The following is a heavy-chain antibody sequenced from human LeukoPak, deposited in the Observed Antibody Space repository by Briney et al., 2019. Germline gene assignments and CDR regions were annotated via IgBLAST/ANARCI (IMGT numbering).Heavy chain of an antibody. CDR1: GFTFGSHW. CDR3: ARGHVPGSDRHWDY. J-gene: IGHJ4*02. CDR2: IISVGSST. V-gene: IGHV3-74*01. D-gene: IGHD3-10*01. Sequence: QPGGSLRLSCAASGFTFGSHWMHWVRQAPGRGLVWVSRIISVGSSTSYADSVKGRFTISKDNAKNTLYLQMNRLRDEDTAVYYCARGHVPGSDRHWDYWGQGILVTVSS.